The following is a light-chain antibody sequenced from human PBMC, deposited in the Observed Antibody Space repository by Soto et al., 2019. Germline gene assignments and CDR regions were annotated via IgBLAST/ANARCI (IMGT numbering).Light chain of an antibody. Sequence: EIVMTQSPVTLSASPGERVTLSCRTNKSISSNLAWYQQKRGQAPRLLISGVSTRASGVPDRFSGSGSVADFTLTISSLQSGDFAVYYCQQYDNWPRTFGGGTKVDIK. CDR1: KSISSN. CDR3: QQYDNWPRT. CDR2: GVS. V-gene: IGKV3-15*01. J-gene: IGKJ4*01.